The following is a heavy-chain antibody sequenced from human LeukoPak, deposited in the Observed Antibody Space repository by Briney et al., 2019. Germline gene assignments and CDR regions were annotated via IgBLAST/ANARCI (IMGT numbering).Heavy chain of an antibody. J-gene: IGHJ4*02. CDR2: ISSSSSTI. CDR1: GFTFSSYS. D-gene: IGHD3-3*01. V-gene: IGHV3-48*04. CDR3: ARDTRSIYDFWSGYSYYFDY. Sequence: GGSLRLSCAASGFTFSSYSMNWARQAPGKGLEWVSYISSSSSTIYYADSVEGRFTISRDNAKNSLYLQMNSLRAEDTAVYYCARDTRSIYDFWSGYSYYFDYWGQGTLVTVSS.